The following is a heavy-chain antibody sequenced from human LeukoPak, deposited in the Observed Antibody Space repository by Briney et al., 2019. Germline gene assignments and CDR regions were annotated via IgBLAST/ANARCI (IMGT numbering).Heavy chain of an antibody. CDR2: ISPRGTDI. J-gene: IGHJ4*02. CDR1: GFTFSDTY. Sequence: AGGSLRLSCAVSGFTFSDTYMTWIRQAPGKGLESLSYISPRGTDISYADSVKGRFTISRDNAKNSLYLQMNSLRVEDTAVYYCTRDPRNLDYWGQGTLVTVSS. V-gene: IGHV3-11*01. D-gene: IGHD1-14*01. CDR3: TRDPRNLDY.